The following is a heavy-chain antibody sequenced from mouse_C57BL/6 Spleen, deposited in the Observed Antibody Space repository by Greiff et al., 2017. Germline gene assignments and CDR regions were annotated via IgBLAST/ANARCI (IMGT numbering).Heavy chain of an antibody. CDR2: IYPGAGDT. Sequence: VQLQQSGPELVKPGASVTISCKASGYAFSSSWMNWVKQRPGKGLEWIGRIYPGAGDTNYNGEFKGKATLTADKYSSTAYMQLSSLTSEDSAVYFCASYDYDDAMGYRGSGTSGTVPS. J-gene: IGHJ4*01. V-gene: IGHV1-82*01. CDR3: ASYDYDDAMGY. CDR1: GYAFSSSW. D-gene: IGHD2-4*01.